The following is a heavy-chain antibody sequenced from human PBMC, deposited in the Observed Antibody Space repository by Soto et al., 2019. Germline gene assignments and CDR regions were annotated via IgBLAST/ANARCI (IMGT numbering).Heavy chain of an antibody. V-gene: IGHV3-23*01. Sequence: EVQLLESGGGLVQPGGSLRLSCAASGFTCSSYAMSWVRQAPGKGLEWVSAISGSGGSTYYADSVKGRFTISRDNSKNTLYLQMNSLRAEDTAVYYCAKVGGYDILTGYGMDVWGQGTTVTVSS. CDR2: ISGSGGST. J-gene: IGHJ6*02. CDR1: GFTCSSYA. D-gene: IGHD3-9*01. CDR3: AKVGGYDILTGYGMDV.